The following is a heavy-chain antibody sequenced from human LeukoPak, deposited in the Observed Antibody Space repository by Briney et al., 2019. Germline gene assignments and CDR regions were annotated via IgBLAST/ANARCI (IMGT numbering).Heavy chain of an antibody. D-gene: IGHD3-9*01. Sequence: PSETLSLTCTVSGGSISSYYWSWIRQPPGKGLEWIGYIYYSGSTNYNPSLKSRVTISVDTSKNQFSLKLSSVTAADTAVYYCARVYFDWYPHFDYWGQGTLVTVSS. J-gene: IGHJ4*02. CDR1: GGSISSYY. V-gene: IGHV4-59*01. CDR2: IYYSGST. CDR3: ARVYFDWYPHFDY.